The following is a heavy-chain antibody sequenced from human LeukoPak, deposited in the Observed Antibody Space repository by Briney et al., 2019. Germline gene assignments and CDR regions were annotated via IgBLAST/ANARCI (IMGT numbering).Heavy chain of an antibody. J-gene: IGHJ6*03. Sequence: GSLRLSCAASGFTFSSYSMSWVRQAPGKGLEWVSSISSSSSYIYYADSVKGRFTISRDNAKNSLYLQMNSLRAEDTAVYYCARVPGREYYYYYMDVWGKGTTVTVSS. CDR3: ARVPGREYYYYYMDV. V-gene: IGHV3-21*01. CDR1: GFTFSSYS. D-gene: IGHD1-26*01. CDR2: ISSSSSYI.